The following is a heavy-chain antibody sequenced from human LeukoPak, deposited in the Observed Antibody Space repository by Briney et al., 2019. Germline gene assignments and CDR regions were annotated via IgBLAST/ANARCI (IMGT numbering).Heavy chain of an antibody. CDR2: INHSGST. CDR3: ARGGPVVPAAGWFDP. V-gene: IGHV4-34*01. Sequence: PSETLSLTCAVYGGSFSGYYWSWIRQPPGKGLEWIGEINHSGSTNYNPSLKSRVTISVDTSKNQFPLKLSSVTAADTAVYYCARGGPVVPAAGWFDPWGQGTLVTVSS. D-gene: IGHD2-2*01. CDR1: GGSFSGYY. J-gene: IGHJ5*02.